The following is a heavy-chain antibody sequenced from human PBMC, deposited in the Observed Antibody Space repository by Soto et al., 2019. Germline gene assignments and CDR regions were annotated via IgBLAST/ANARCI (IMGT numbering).Heavy chain of an antibody. CDR1: GFTFSSYA. D-gene: IGHD3-3*01. CDR2: ISYDGSNK. V-gene: IGHV3-30-3*01. CDR3: ARTRSRYYDFWSGWGRVDYYYGMDV. Sequence: GGSLTLSWAASGFTFSSYAMHWVRHAAGNGLGWVGVISYDGSNKYYADSVKGRFNISRDNSKNTLYLQMNSLRAEDTAVYYCARTRSRYYDFWSGWGRVDYYYGMDVWGQGTTVTVSS. J-gene: IGHJ6*02.